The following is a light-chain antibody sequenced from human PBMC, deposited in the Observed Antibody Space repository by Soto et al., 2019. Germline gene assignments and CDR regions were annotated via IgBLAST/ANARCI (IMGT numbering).Light chain of an antibody. Sequence: QSVLTQSPSASGSPGQSVTISCTGTSSDIGGYNSVSWYQQHPDKAPKVMIYDVTKRPSGVPDRFSGSKSGNTASLTVSALQAEDEADYYCSSYTDRKHLVFGTGTQLTVL. CDR3: SSYTDRKHLV. V-gene: IGLV2-8*01. J-gene: IGLJ1*01. CDR1: SSDIGGYNS. CDR2: DVT.